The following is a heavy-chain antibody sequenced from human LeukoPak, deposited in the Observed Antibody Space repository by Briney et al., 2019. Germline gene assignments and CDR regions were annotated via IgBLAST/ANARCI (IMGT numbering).Heavy chain of an antibody. CDR3: AKVYYYGSGSYYNDAFDI. Sequence: PGGSLRLSCAASGFTFSSYAMSWVRQAPGKGQEWVSAISGSGGSTYYADSVKGRFTISRDNSKNTLYLQMNSLRAEDTAVYYCAKVYYYGSGSYYNDAFDIWGQGTMVTVSS. J-gene: IGHJ3*02. D-gene: IGHD3-10*01. V-gene: IGHV3-23*01. CDR2: ISGSGGST. CDR1: GFTFSSYA.